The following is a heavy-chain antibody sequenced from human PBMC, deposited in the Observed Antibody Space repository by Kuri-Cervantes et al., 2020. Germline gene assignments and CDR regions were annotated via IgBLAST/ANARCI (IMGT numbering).Heavy chain of an antibody. V-gene: IGHV3-30*03. CDR1: GFTFSNYG. D-gene: IGHD6-19*01. CDR2: ISYDGSIK. J-gene: IGHJ3*02. CDR3: ARDLHSSGWHPRLGDVAFDI. Sequence: GESLKISCAASGFTFSNYGIHWVRQAPGKGLEWVAVISYDGSIKHYADSVKGRFTISRDNSKNTLYLQMNSLRAEDTAVYYCARDLHSSGWHPRLGDVAFDIWGQGTMVTVSS.